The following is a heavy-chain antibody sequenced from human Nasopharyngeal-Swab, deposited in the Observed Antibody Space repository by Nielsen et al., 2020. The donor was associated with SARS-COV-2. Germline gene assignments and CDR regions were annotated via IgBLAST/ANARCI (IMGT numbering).Heavy chain of an antibody. V-gene: IGHV3-7*01. CDR1: GFTFSSYW. J-gene: IGHJ4*02. D-gene: IGHD3-3*01. CDR2: IKQDGSEK. Sequence: GESLKISCAASGFTFSSYWMSWVRQAPGKGLEWVANIKQDGSEKYYVDSVKGRFTISRDNAKNSLYLQMNSLRAEDTAVYYCARRNLYYDFWSGYYYCFDYWGQGTLVTVSS. CDR3: ARRNLYYDFWSGYYYCFDY.